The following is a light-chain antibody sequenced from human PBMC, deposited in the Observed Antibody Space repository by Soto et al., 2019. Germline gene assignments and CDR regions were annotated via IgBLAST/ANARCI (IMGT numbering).Light chain of an antibody. CDR1: RNDVGHSSF. Sequence: QSALTQPPSASGSPGQSVTISCTGNRNDVGHSSFISWYQQHPGKGPKLIIYEVSKRPSGVHDRFSGSKSGNTTSLSVSGLQDEDEADYFCNAQADNGKHVFGTGTKLTVL. CDR3: NAQADNGKHV. CDR2: EVS. V-gene: IGLV2-8*01. J-gene: IGLJ1*01.